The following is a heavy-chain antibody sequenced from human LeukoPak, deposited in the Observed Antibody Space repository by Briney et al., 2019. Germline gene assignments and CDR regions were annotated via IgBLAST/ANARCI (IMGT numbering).Heavy chain of an antibody. J-gene: IGHJ3*02. Sequence: SRTLSLTCAISGDSVSSNSTAWNWIRQSPSRGLEWLGRTYYRSRWYYHYAVSVKSRITINPDTSKNQFSLHLNSVTPEDTAVYYCARGGSYAFAIWGQGTMVTVSS. CDR3: ARGGSYAFAI. D-gene: IGHD2-15*01. CDR1: GDSVSSNSTA. CDR2: TYYRSRWYY. V-gene: IGHV6-1*01.